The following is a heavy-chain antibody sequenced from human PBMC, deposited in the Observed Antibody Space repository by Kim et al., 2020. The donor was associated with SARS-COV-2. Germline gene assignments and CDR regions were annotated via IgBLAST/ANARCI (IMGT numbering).Heavy chain of an antibody. CDR2: IWYDGSNK. CDR3: ARDTRDYYGMDF. J-gene: IGHJ6*02. CDR1: GFTFSSYG. V-gene: IGHV3-33*01. Sequence: GGSLRLSCAASGFTFSSYGMHWVRQAPGKGLEWVAVIWYDGSNKYYADSVKGRFTISRDNSKNTLYLQMNSLRAEDTAVYYCARDTRDYYGMDFWGQGATVTASS.